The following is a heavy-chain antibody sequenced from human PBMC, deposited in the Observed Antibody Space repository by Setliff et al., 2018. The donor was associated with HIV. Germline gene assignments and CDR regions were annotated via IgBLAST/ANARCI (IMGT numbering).Heavy chain of an antibody. CDR1: ADTFTNCL. Sequence: GASVKVSCKASADTFTNCLINWVRQAPGQGLEWMGWMNPNGGTTHYAQKFQGRVTLTSDTSTNTVYMELSSLRSEDTAVYYCARDHIAARSVDYWGQGTLVTVSS. D-gene: IGHD6-6*01. CDR3: ARDHIAARSVDY. V-gene: IGHV1-8*02. CDR2: MNPNGGTT. J-gene: IGHJ4*02.